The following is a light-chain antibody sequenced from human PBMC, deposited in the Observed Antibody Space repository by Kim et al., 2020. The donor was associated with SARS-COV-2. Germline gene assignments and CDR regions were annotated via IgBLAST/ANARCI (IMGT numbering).Light chain of an antibody. CDR1: SSDVGSYNV. V-gene: IGLV2-23*02. Sequence: QSALTQPASVSGSPGQSITISCTGTSSDVGSYNVVSWYQQHPGKAPKLMIYEVSKRPSGVSNRFSGSKSGNTASLTISGLQAEDEADYYCCSYAGSSTFFGTGTKVTVL. CDR2: EVS. CDR3: CSYAGSSTF. J-gene: IGLJ1*01.